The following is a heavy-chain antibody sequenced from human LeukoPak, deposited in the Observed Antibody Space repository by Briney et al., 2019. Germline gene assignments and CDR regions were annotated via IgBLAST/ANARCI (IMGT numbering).Heavy chain of an antibody. J-gene: IGHJ6*03. V-gene: IGHV3-21*01. CDR2: ISSSSSYI. Sequence: GGPLRLSCAASGFTFSSYSMNWVRQAPGKGLEWVSSISSSSSYIYYADSVKGRFTISRDNAKNSLYLQMNSLRAEDTAVYYCATLPYYDILTGYYYYYYMDVWGKGTTVTVSS. CDR3: ATLPYYDILTGYYYYYYMDV. D-gene: IGHD3-9*01. CDR1: GFTFSSYS.